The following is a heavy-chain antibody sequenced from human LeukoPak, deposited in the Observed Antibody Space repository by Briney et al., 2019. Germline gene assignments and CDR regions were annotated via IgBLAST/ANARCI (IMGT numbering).Heavy chain of an antibody. CDR2: TSYDEGNK. J-gene: IGHJ5*02. V-gene: IGHV3-30-3*01. Sequence: PGGSLRLSCAASGFTFSSYAMHWVRQAPGKGLEWVAVTSYDEGNKYYAGSVKGRFTISRDNSKNTLYLQMNSLRADDTAVYYCARAVENWFDPWGQGTLVTVSS. CDR1: GFTFSSYA. D-gene: IGHD4-23*01. CDR3: ARAVENWFDP.